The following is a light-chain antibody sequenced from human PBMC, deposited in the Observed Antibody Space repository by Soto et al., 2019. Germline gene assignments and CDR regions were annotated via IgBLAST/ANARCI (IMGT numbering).Light chain of an antibody. CDR3: QQSLTTPLT. CDR1: QSISIY. V-gene: IGKV1-39*01. Sequence: DIQMTQSPSSLSASVGNRVTITCRASQSISIYLNWYQQKPGKAPKLLIYAASNLQSGIPSRFGGSGSGKVFTLANSSLQREDLVTYYCQQSLTTPLTFGGGTKVEIK. J-gene: IGKJ4*01. CDR2: AAS.